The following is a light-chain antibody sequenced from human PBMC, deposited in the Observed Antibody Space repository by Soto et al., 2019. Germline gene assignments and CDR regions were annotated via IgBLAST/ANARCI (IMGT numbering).Light chain of an antibody. CDR2: DTS. J-gene: IGKJ1*01. CDR3: QQYVHWPPGT. CDR1: QSVSSS. V-gene: IGKV3-15*01. Sequence: EIVVTQSPATLSVSPGERVTLSCRASQSVSSSLAWYQQRPGQAPRLLIYDTSTRAPGIAARFSGSGSGTEFTLPISSLQSEDVAVYYCQQYVHWPPGTLGQGTTVEIK.